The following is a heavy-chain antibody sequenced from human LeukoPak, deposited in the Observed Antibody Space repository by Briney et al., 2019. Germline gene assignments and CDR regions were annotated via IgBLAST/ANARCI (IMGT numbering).Heavy chain of an antibody. V-gene: IGHV3-9*03. Sequence: GGSLRLSCAASGFTFDDYAMHWVREAPGKGLEGVSGISWNSGSIGYADSVKGRFTISRDNAKNSLYLQMNSLTAEDMALYYCAKALQGGAAADTGATGFDYWGQGTLVTVSS. D-gene: IGHD6-13*01. CDR2: ISWNSGSI. CDR3: AKALQGGAAADTGATGFDY. J-gene: IGHJ4*02. CDR1: GFTFDDYA.